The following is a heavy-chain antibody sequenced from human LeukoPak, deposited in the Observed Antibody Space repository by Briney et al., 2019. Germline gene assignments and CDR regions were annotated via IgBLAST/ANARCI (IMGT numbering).Heavy chain of an antibody. J-gene: IGHJ4*02. CDR3: ARYSGYDLRD. V-gene: IGHV3-21*01. CDR1: GFTIRDFT. Sequence: GGSLRLSCKVSGFTIRDFTMNWVRQAPGRGLEWVSSITCVNTKYADSVKGRFTISRDNSKNTLYLQMNSLRAEDTAVYYCARYSGYDLRDWGQGTLVTVSS. D-gene: IGHD5-12*01. CDR2: ITCVNT.